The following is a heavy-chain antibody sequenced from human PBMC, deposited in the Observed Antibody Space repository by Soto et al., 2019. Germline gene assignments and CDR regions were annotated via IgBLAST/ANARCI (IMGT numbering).Heavy chain of an antibody. CDR3: ARGPYRNTYNWFDS. V-gene: IGHV3-48*03. Sequence: PGGSLRLSCAASGFIFSDYEINWVRQAPGKGLEWVSYISGSGLTIYYADSVKGRFTISRDSAKNSLYLQMNSLGVEDTAVYYCARGPYRNTYNWFDSWGQGTLVTVSS. CDR2: ISGSGLTI. CDR1: GFIFSDYE. D-gene: IGHD5-12*01. J-gene: IGHJ5*02.